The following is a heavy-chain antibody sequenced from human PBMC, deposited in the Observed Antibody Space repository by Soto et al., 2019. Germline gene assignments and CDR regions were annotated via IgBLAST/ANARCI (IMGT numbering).Heavy chain of an antibody. CDR2: IKRKTDGGRT. D-gene: IGHD3-22*01. CDR3: TTDSYSTMIVVGFDD. CDR1: GFTFSTAW. Sequence: EVHLVESGGGLVKPGGSLRLSCAASGFTFSTAWINGVRQAPGKGLEWGGRIKRKTDGGRTDFAAPVKGRLAISRDDSKDMVYLKRNSLKTEDTGIYDGTTDSYSTMIVVGFDDWGHGTMGAVSS. J-gene: IGHJ4*01. V-gene: IGHV3-15*07.